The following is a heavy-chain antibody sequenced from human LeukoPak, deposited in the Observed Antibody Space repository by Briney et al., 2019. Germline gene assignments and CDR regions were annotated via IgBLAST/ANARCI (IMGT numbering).Heavy chain of an antibody. V-gene: IGHV5-51*01. J-gene: IGHJ6*03. CDR1: GYSFTSYW. CDR3: AREGMRSSGLQLWPQGSMDV. Sequence: GESLKISCKGSGYSFTSYWIGWVRQMPGKGLEWMGIIYPGDSDTRFSPSFQGQVTISADKSISTAYLQWSSLKASDTAMYYCAREGMRSSGLQLWPQGSMDVWGKGTTVTVSS. D-gene: IGHD5-18*01. CDR2: IYPGDSDT.